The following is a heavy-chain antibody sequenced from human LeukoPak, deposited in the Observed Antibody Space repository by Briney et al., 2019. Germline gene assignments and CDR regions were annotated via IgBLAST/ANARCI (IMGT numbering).Heavy chain of an antibody. CDR2: IYYSGST. V-gene: IGHV4-61*01. CDR3: AKEDRDKYYFDS. J-gene: IGHJ4*02. Sequence: SETLSLTCTVSGGXVSSGSYYWSWIRQPPGKGLEWIGYIYYSGSTNYNPSLKSRVTIAIDTSKNQFSLRLSSVTAADTAVYYCAKEDRDKYYFDSWGQGTLVTVSS. D-gene: IGHD5-24*01. CDR1: GGXVSSGSYY.